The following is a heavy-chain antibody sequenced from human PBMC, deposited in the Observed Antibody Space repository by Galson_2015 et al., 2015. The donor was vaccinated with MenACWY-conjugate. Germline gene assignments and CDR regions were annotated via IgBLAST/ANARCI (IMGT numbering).Heavy chain of an antibody. CDR1: GYSSTTYW. J-gene: IGHJ6*02. V-gene: IGHV5-51*01. Sequence: QSGAEVKKPGESLTISCKTTGYSSTTYWIAWVRQMPGTGLEWMGLISPGDSNTRYSPSFQGQVTISADKSISTAYLQWSSLKASDTAMYYCARHPPGGRGMDVWGQGTTVTVSS. CDR3: ARHPPGGRGMDV. D-gene: IGHD1-26*01. CDR2: ISPGDSNT.